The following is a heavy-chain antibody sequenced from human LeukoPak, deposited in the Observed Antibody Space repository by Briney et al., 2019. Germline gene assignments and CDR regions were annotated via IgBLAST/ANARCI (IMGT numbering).Heavy chain of an antibody. J-gene: IGHJ4*02. V-gene: IGHV1-69*05. D-gene: IGHD3-22*01. CDR1: GGTFSSYA. Sequence: GASVKVSCKASGGTFSSYAISWVRQAPGQGLEWMGGIIPIFGTANYAQKFQGRVTITTDESTSTAYMELSSLRSEDTAVYYCARTPYYYDSSRSSYFDYWGQGTLVTVSS. CDR2: IIPIFGTA. CDR3: ARTPYYYDSSRSSYFDY.